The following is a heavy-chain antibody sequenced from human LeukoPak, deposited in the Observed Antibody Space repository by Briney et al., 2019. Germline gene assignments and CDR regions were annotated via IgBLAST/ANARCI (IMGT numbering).Heavy chain of an antibody. CDR3: ARDRVYDFWSGYYTGIDY. J-gene: IGHJ4*02. Sequence: SSETQSLTCAVYGGSFSGYYWSWIRQPPGKGLEWIGEINHSGSTNYNPSLKSRVTISVDTSKNQFSLKLSSVTAADTAVYYCARDRVYDFWSGYYTGIDYWGQGTLVTVSS. D-gene: IGHD3-3*01. CDR2: INHSGST. CDR1: GGSFSGYY. V-gene: IGHV4-34*01.